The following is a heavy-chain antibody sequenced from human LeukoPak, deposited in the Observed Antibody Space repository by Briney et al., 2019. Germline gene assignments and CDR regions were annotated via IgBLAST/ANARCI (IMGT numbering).Heavy chain of an antibody. CDR1: GFTFSSYG. V-gene: IGHV3-30*03. D-gene: IGHD3-22*01. J-gene: IGHJ4*02. CDR3: ARESYYDSSGLDY. Sequence: GGSLRLSCAASGFTFSSYGIHWVRQAPGKGLEWVAVISYDGSNKYYADSVKGRFTISRDNSKNTLYLQMNSLRAEDTAVYYCARESYYDSSGLDYWGQGTLVTVSS. CDR2: ISYDGSNK.